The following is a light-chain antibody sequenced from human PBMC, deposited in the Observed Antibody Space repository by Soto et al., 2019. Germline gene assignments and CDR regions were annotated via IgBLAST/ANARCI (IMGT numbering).Light chain of an antibody. CDR3: MQALLTPWT. CDR2: LGS. V-gene: IGKV2-28*01. CDR1: QSLLHSNGYNY. Sequence: DIVMTQYPLSLPVTPGEPASISCRSSQSLLHSNGYNYLDWYLQKPGQSPQLLIYLGSNRASGVPDRFSGSGSGTDFTLKISRVEAEDVGVYYCMQALLTPWTLGQGTKLEIK. J-gene: IGKJ2*01.